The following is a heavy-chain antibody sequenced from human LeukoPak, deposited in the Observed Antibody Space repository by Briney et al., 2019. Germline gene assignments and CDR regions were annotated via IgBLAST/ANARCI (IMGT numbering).Heavy chain of an antibody. D-gene: IGHD3-22*01. CDR2: IYYSGST. J-gene: IGHJ4*02. Sequence: SETLSLTCTVSGGSISSYYWSWVRQPPGKGLEWIGYIYYSGSTNYNPSLKSRVTISVDTSKNQFSLKLSSVTAADTAVYYCARSGSKRGGFGYWGQGTLVTVSS. CDR1: GGSISSYY. CDR3: ARSGSKRGGFGY. V-gene: IGHV4-59*01.